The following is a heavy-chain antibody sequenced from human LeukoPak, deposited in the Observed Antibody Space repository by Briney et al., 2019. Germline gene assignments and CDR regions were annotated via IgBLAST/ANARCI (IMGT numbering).Heavy chain of an antibody. CDR2: IHYSGST. J-gene: IGHJ4*02. CDR1: GGSVSSGGYY. D-gene: IGHD3-10*01. CDR3: ARVPISTSARGYFDY. Sequence: SETLSLTCTVSGGSVSSGGYYWSWIRQPPGKGLEWIGYIHYSGSTTYNPSLNSRVTISVDTSKNKFSLRLSSVTAADTAVYYCARVPISTSARGYFDYWGQGTLVTVSS. V-gene: IGHV4-61*08.